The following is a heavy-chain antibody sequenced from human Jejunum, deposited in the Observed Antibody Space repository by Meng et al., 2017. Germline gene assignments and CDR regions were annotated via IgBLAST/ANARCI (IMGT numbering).Heavy chain of an antibody. D-gene: IGHD5-12*01. CDR2: IWHSGAS. CDR3: ARGATGTRPFDY. Sequence: QGQLEESGPGLVKPSGTLSLTCAVSGGSITTDWWNWVRQPPGQGLEWIGEIWHSGASNYNPSLRSRVTISVDKSKNQLSLELASLTAADTAVYYCARGATGTRPFDYWGQGTLVTVSS. J-gene: IGHJ4*02. V-gene: IGHV4-4*02. CDR1: GGSITTDW.